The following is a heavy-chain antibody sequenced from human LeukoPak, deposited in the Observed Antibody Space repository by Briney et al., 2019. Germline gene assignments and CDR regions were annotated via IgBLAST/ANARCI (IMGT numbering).Heavy chain of an antibody. CDR3: ARADYDYGDLFDY. V-gene: IGHV3-21*01. D-gene: IGHD4-17*01. CDR2: ISSSSSYI. J-gene: IGHJ4*02. CDR1: GFTFSSYS. Sequence: GGSLRLSCAASGFTFSSYSMNWVRQAPGKGLEWFSSISSSSSYIYYADSVKGRFTISRDNAKNSLYLQMNSLRAEDTAVYYCARADYDYGDLFDYWGQGTLVTVSS.